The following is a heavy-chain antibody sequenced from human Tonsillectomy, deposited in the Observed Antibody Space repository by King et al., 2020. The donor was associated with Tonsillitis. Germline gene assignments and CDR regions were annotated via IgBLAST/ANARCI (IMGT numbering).Heavy chain of an antibody. D-gene: IGHD3-10*01. CDR2: ISSSSRDI. CDR1: GFTFSSYS. J-gene: IGHJ4*02. CDR3: ARDHVWFGELSDY. V-gene: IGHV3-21*01. Sequence: VQLVESGGGLVKPGGFLRLSCAASGFTFSSYSMNWVRQAPGKGLEWVSSISSSSRDIYYSDSVKGRFTISRDNAKNSLYLQMNSLRAEDTAVYYCARDHVWFGELSDYWGQGTLVTVSS.